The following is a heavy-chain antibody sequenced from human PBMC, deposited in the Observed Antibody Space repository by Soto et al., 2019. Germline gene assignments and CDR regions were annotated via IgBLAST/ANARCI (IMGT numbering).Heavy chain of an antibody. J-gene: IGHJ6*01. CDR1: GYTFTSYA. D-gene: IGHD6-19*01. Sequence: XSVKVSCKASGYTFTSYAMHWVRQAPGQXLDWMGWINDXNGNKXYSQKFKGRVXXTRDTYAXXAYMGLRSVTAADTAVYYCARQPLYSSGYGMDVWGQGTTVTVSS. CDR2: INDXNGNK. V-gene: IGHV1-3*01. CDR3: ARQPLYSSGYGMDV.